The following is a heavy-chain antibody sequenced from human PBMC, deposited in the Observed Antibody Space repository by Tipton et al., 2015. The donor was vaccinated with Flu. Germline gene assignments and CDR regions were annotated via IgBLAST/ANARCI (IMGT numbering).Heavy chain of an antibody. CDR1: GYSINSGYY. V-gene: IGHV4-38-2*02. J-gene: IGHJ4*02. CDR3: TRQVEAATRSSS. D-gene: IGHD1-1*01. Sequence: TLSLTCTVSGYSINSGYYWGWIRQPPGKGLEWIGTISHSGTTYYNPSLKTRVTISVDTSKNQFSLKMKSVTVADTAVYYCTRQVEAATRSSSWGQGTLVTVSS. CDR2: ISHSGTT.